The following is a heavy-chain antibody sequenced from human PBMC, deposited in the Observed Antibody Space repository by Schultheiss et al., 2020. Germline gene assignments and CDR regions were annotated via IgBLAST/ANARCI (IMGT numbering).Heavy chain of an antibody. CDR1: GFTFDDYA. J-gene: IGHJ4*02. D-gene: IGHD3-10*01. CDR2: ISWNSGSI. Sequence: SLRLSCAASGFTFDDYAMHWVRQAPGKGLEWVSGISWNSGSIGYADSVKGRFTISRDNAKNSLYLQMNSLRAEDTALYYCAKGKMVQGSIFEIGDYWGQGTLVTVSS. CDR3: AKGKMVQGSIFEIGDY. V-gene: IGHV3-9*01.